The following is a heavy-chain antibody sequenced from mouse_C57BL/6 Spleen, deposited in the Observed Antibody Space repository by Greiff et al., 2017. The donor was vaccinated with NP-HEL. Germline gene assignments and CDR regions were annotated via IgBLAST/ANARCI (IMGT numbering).Heavy chain of an antibody. CDR1: GYTFTSYW. CDR2: IYPGNSDT. J-gene: IGHJ2*01. CDR3: TRDYGSSYRNYFDY. V-gene: IGHV1-5*01. Sequence: VQLQQSGTVLARPGASVKMSCKTSGYTFTSYWMHWVKQRPGQGLEWIGAIYPGNSDTSYNQKFKGKAKLTAVTSASTAYMELSSLTNEDSAVYYCTRDYGSSYRNYFDYWGQGTTLTVSS. D-gene: IGHD1-1*01.